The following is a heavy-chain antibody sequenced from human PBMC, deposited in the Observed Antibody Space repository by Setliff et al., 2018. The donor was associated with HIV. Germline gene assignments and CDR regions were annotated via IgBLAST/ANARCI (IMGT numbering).Heavy chain of an antibody. CDR2: IYGDGSDP. Sequence: GESLKISCKGFGYKFTDYWVGWVRQTPGEGLEWMGVIYGDGSDPRYSPSFQGQVTISVDKSINTAYLRWTSLKASDTALYYCARPQYHQSSDAFDIWGQGTMVTV. V-gene: IGHV5-51*01. CDR3: ARPQYHQSSDAFDI. CDR1: GYKFTDYW. J-gene: IGHJ3*02.